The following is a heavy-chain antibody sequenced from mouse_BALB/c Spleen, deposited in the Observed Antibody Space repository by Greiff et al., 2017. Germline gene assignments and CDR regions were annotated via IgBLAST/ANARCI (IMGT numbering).Heavy chain of an antibody. CDR1: GFNIKDTY. CDR3: ARRGGRYYYAMDY. CDR2: IDPANGNT. V-gene: IGHV14-3*02. Sequence: VQLQQSGAELVKPGASVKLSCTASGFNIKDTYMHWVKQRPEQGLEWIGRIDPANGNTKYDPKFQGKATITADTSSNTAYLQLSSLTSEDTAVYYCARRGGRYYYAMDYWGQGTSVTVSS. J-gene: IGHJ4*01.